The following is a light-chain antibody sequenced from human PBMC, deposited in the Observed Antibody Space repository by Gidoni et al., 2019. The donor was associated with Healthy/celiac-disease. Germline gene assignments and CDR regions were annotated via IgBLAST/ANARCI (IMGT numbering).Light chain of an antibody. CDR2: AAS. Sequence: DIQMTQSPTSLSASVGDRVTITCRAGQGTSSYVNWYQQKPGKAPKLLIYAASSLQSGVPSRFSGSGSGTDFTLTISRLQPEDFATYYCQQSYSTPLYTFGQGTKLEIK. CDR1: QGTSSY. V-gene: IGKV1-39*01. CDR3: QQSYSTPLYT. J-gene: IGKJ2*01.